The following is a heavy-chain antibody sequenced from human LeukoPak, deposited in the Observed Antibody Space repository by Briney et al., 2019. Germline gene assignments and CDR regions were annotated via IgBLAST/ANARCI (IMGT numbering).Heavy chain of an antibody. CDR2: IKRDGSST. J-gene: IGHJ3*02. Sequence: GGSLRLSCAASGFTFSNYWMHWVRQAPGKWLVWVSRIKRDGSSTVYADSVKGRFTVSRDNAKNTLYLQMNSLRAEDTAVYYCARSYASSSLDAFDIWGQGTLVTVSS. V-gene: IGHV3-74*01. CDR1: GFTFSNYW. CDR3: ARSYASSSLDAFDI. D-gene: IGHD6-13*01.